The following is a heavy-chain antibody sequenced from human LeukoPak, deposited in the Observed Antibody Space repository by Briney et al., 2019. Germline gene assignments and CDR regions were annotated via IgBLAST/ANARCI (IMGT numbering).Heavy chain of an antibody. CDR2: IKQDGSEK. D-gene: IGHD3-3*01. V-gene: IGHV3-7*01. J-gene: IGHJ6*03. CDR3: ARALYYDFWSGWHAYYYYYYMDV. Sequence: GGSLRLSCAASGFTFSSYWMSWVRQAPGKGLEWVANIKQDGSEKYYVDSVKGRFTISRDNAKNSLYLQMNSLRAEDTAVYYCARALYYDFWSGWHAYYYYYYMDVWGKGTTVTVSS. CDR1: GFTFSSYW.